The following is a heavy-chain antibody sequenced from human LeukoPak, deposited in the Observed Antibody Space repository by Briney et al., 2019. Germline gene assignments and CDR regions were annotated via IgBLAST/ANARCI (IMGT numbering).Heavy chain of an antibody. CDR3: ARDPLPAGATLYYGMDV. Sequence: GRSLRLSCAASGFTFSSYTMHWVRQAPGKGLEWVAVISYDGSNKYYADSVKGRFTISRDNSKNTLYLQMNSLRAEDTAVYYCARDPLPAGATLYYGMDVWGQGTTVTVSS. J-gene: IGHJ6*02. D-gene: IGHD1-26*01. CDR2: ISYDGSNK. CDR1: GFTFSSYT. V-gene: IGHV3-30*04.